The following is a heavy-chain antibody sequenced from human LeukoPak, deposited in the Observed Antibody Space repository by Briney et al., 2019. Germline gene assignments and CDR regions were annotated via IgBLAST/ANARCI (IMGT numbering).Heavy chain of an antibody. J-gene: IGHJ6*02. CDR1: GFTFSDYY. V-gene: IGHV3-11*01. Sequence: GGSLRLSCAASGFTFSDYYMSWIRQAPGKGLEWVSYISSSGSTIYYADSVKGRFTISRDNAKNSLYLQMNSLRAEDTAVYYCARFYGYGDYYYYYGMDVWGQGTTVTVSS. CDR2: ISSSGSTI. CDR3: ARFYGYGDYYYYYGMDV. D-gene: IGHD5-18*01.